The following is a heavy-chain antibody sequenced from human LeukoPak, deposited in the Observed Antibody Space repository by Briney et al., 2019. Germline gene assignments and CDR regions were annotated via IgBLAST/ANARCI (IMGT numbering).Heavy chain of an antibody. CDR2: ISAYNGNT. D-gene: IGHD1-26*01. CDR3: ARGGWEYYYNYMDV. J-gene: IGHJ6*03. CDR1: GYTFTSYG. Sequence: ASVKVSCKASGYTFTSYGISWVRQAPGQGLEGRGWISAYNGNTNYAKKLQGRVTMTTDTSTSTAYMEPLSLRSDDTAVYYCARGGWEYYYNYMDVWGKGTTVTVSS. V-gene: IGHV1-18*01.